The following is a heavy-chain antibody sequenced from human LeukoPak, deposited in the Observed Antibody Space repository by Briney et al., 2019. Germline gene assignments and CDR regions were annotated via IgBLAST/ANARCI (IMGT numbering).Heavy chain of an antibody. CDR3: ARESSGWSLSRRGGGWFDP. J-gene: IGHJ5*02. CDR2: IYYSGST. Sequence: PSETLSLTCTVSGGSISSYYWSWIRQPPGKGLEWIGYIYYSGSTNYNPSLKSRVTISVDTSKNQFSLKLGSVTAADTAVYYCARESSGWSLSRRGGGWFDPWGQGTLVTVSS. CDR1: GGSISSYY. D-gene: IGHD6-19*01. V-gene: IGHV4-59*01.